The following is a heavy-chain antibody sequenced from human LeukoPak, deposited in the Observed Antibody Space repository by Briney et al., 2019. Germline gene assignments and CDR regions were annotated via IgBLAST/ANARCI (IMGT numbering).Heavy chain of an antibody. CDR3: ARRPSTVTTFDY. CDR2: IYTSGST. D-gene: IGHD4-17*01. Sequence: SETLSLTCTVSGGSISSYYWSWIRQPAGKGLEWIGRIYTSGSTNYNPSLKSRVTMSVDTSKNQFSLKLSFVTAADTAVYYCARRPSTVTTFDYWGQGTLVTVSS. V-gene: IGHV4-4*07. CDR1: GGSISSYY. J-gene: IGHJ4*02.